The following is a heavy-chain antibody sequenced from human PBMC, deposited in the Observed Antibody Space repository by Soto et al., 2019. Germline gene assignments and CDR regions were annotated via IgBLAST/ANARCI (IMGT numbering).Heavy chain of an antibody. J-gene: IGHJ4*02. CDR1: GFTFSSYS. CDR3: ARDKHYYDSSGSPLDY. Sequence: GGSLRLSCAASGFTFSSYSMNWVRQAPGKGLEWVSYISSSSSTIYYADSVKGRFTISRDNAKNSLYLQMNSLRAEDTAAYYCARDKHYYDSSGSPLDYWGQGTLVTVSS. D-gene: IGHD3-22*01. CDR2: ISSSSSTI. V-gene: IGHV3-48*01.